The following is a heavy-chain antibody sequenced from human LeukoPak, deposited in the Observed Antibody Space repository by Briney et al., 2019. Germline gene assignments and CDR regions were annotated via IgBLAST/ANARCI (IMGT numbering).Heavy chain of an antibody. CDR1: KFSFSSYN. CDR3: ARTGSWSAPIDS. D-gene: IGHD3-9*01. Sequence: PGGSLRLSCAASKFSFSSYNMNWVRQAPGRGLEWVSYISGSDNTIYYADSVKGRFTISRDNAKNSLSLQMSSLRVEDTAVYYCARTGSWSAPIDSWGQGTLVTVSS. CDR2: ISGSDNTI. J-gene: IGHJ4*02. V-gene: IGHV3-48*04.